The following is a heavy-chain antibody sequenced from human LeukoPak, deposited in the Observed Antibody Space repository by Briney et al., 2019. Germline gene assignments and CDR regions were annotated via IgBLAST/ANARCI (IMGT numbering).Heavy chain of an antibody. Sequence: SVKVSCKASGGTFSSYAISWVRQAPGQGLEWMGGIIPIFGTANYAQKFQGRVTITADESTSTAYMELSSLRSEDTAVYYCARDSRVLVVPAAIPPPTDAFDIWGQGTMVTVSS. CDR1: GGTFSSYA. D-gene: IGHD2-2*02. J-gene: IGHJ3*02. V-gene: IGHV1-69*13. CDR2: IIPIFGTA. CDR3: ARDSRVLVVPAAIPPPTDAFDI.